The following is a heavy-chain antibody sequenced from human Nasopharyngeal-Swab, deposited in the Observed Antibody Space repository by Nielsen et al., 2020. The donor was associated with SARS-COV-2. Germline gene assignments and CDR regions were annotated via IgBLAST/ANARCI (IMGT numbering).Heavy chain of an antibody. J-gene: IGHJ4*02. CDR3: ARVRGSHWNYCY. CDR1: GYTFTSYG. CDR2: ISAYNGNT. D-gene: IGHD1-7*01. V-gene: IGHV1-18*01. Sequence: ASVKVSCKASGYTFTSYGISWVRQAPGQGLEWMGWISAYNGNTNYAQKFQGRVTITADESTSTAYMELSSLRSEDTAVYYCARVRGSHWNYCYWGQGTLVTVSS.